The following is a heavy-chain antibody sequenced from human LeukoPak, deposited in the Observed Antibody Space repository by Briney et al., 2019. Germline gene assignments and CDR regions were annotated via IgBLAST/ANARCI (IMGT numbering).Heavy chain of an antibody. CDR1: GFTFSSYS. J-gene: IGHJ3*02. CDR2: ISSSSSYI. V-gene: IGHV3-21*01. Sequence: GGSLRLSCAASGFTFSSYSMNWVRQAPGKGLEWVSSISSSSSYIYYADSVKGGFTISRDNTKNSLYLQMNSLRAEDTAVYYCAIDSSGWGAAFDIWGQGTMVTVSS. D-gene: IGHD6-19*01. CDR3: AIDSSGWGAAFDI.